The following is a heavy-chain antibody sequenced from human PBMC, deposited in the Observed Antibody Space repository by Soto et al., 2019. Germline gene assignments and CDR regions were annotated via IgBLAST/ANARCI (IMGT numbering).Heavy chain of an antibody. CDR1: GFSINNYA. Sequence: VQLLESGGAFVQPGGSLRLSCAASGFSINNYAVSWVRQAPGEGLEWVSTFSAGGRAYYADSVRGRFSVARDGSQNTVDLQISVLRPEDSAVYYCAKESMPEHYGDTLFDYWGQGTRVTVSS. D-gene: IGHD4-17*01. V-gene: IGHV3-23*01. J-gene: IGHJ4*02. CDR2: FSAGGRA. CDR3: AKESMPEHYGDTLFDY.